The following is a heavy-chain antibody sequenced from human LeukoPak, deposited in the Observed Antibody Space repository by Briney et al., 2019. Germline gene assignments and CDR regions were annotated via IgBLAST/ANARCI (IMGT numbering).Heavy chain of an antibody. CDR1: GGSIGTYY. Sequence: SETLSLTCTVSGGSIGTYYWSWIRQPAGEGLEWIGRIFTTGGANYNPSLKSRVTMSLDTSRNQFSLKLSSVTAADTAVYYCARVRLSSRGYSDDAFDIWGRGTMVTVSS. CDR3: ARVRLSSRGYSDDAFDI. CDR2: IFTTGGA. V-gene: IGHV4-4*07. D-gene: IGHD3-22*01. J-gene: IGHJ3*02.